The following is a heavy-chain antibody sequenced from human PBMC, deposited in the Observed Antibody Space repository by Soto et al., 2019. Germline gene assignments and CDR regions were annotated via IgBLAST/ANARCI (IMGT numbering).Heavy chain of an antibody. CDR3: ASNEVTTKNYFDY. Sequence: PSETLSLTCTVSGGHISSSSYYWGWIGQPPGKGLDWIGTIYYSGNTYYNPSLKSRVTISVDTYKNQFSLKVSSVTAADTAVYYSASNEVTTKNYFDYWGQGTLVTVSS. D-gene: IGHD4-17*01. J-gene: IGHJ4*02. CDR1: GGHISSSSYY. CDR2: IYYSGNT. V-gene: IGHV4-39*01.